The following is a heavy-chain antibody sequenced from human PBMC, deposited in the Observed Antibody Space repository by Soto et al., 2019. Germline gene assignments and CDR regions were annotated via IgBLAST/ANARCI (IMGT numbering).Heavy chain of an antibody. D-gene: IGHD3-10*01. V-gene: IGHV4-30-2*01. Sequence: KTSETLSLTCAVSGGSISSGGYSWSWIRQPPGKGLEWIGYIYHSGSTYYNPSLKSRVTISVDRSKNQFSLKVSSVTAADTAVYYCARGEGELLQFDYWGQGTLVTVSS. J-gene: IGHJ4*02. CDR3: ARGEGELLQFDY. CDR1: GGSISSGGYS. CDR2: IYHSGST.